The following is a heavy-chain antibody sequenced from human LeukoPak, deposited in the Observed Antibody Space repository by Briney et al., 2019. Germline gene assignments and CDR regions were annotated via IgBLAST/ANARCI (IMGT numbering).Heavy chain of an antibody. CDR2: ISGSGAST. CDR3: AKDKASVAAKGPFDY. Sequence: PGGSLRLSCAASEFTFSNYAMTWVRQAPGKGLEWVSSISGSGASTYYADSVKGRFTISRDNSKNTLCLQFNSLRAEDTAVYYCAKDKASVAAKGPFDYWGQGTLVTVSS. J-gene: IGHJ4*02. D-gene: IGHD2-15*01. CDR1: EFTFSNYA. V-gene: IGHV3-23*01.